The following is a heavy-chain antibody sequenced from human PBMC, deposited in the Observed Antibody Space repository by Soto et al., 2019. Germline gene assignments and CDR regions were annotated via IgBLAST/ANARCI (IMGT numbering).Heavy chain of an antibody. D-gene: IGHD3-16*01. CDR2: IYYSGST. CDR1: GGSISSGDYY. CDR3: ARGGLNYYYYGMDV. Sequence: SETLSLTCTVSGGSISSGDYYWSWIRQPPGKGLEWVGYIYYSGSTYYNPSLKSRVTISVDTSKNQFSLKLSSVTAADTAVYYCARGGLNYYYYGMDVWGQGTTVTVSS. V-gene: IGHV4-30-4*01. J-gene: IGHJ6*02.